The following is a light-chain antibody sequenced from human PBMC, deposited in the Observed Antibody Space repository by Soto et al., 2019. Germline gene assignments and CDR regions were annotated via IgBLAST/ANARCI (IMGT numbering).Light chain of an antibody. CDR2: KTS. J-gene: IGKJ4*01. Sequence: DIQMTQSPSTLSASVGDRVTITCRASQSISSWLAWYQQKPGKAPKLLIYKTSNLEIGVPSRFSGSGSGTEFSLTISSLQPDDFATYYCQQYKSFSLTFGGGTKVDIK. V-gene: IGKV1-5*03. CDR3: QQYKSFSLT. CDR1: QSISSW.